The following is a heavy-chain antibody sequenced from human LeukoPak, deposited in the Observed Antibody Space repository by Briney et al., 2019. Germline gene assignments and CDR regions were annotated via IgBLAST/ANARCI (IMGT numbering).Heavy chain of an antibody. J-gene: IGHJ4*02. V-gene: IGHV3-33*08. CDR2: IWYDGSNK. CDR3: ARESESAYPDY. CDR1: GFTFSSYG. D-gene: IGHD3-16*01. Sequence: PGRSLRLSCAASGFTFSSYGMHWVRQAPGKGLEWVAVIWYDGSNKYYVDSVKGRFTISRDNSKKTLFLQMNSLRAEDTAVYYCARESESAYPDYWGRGTLVTVSS.